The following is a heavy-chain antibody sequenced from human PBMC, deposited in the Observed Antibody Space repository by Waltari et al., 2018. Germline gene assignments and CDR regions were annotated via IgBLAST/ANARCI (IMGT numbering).Heavy chain of an antibody. D-gene: IGHD6-13*01. CDR2: INHSRST. V-gene: IGHV4-34*01. Sequence: QVQLLQWGAGLLKPSEPLSLTCAVYGGSFSGYYWSWIRQPPGTGLEWIGEINHSRSTNYNPALKSRVTITVDTSKNQFSLKLSSVNAADTAVYYCDTTLYSSSWHGDYYYGMDVWGQGTTVTVSS. J-gene: IGHJ6*02. CDR1: GGSFSGYY. CDR3: DTTLYSSSWHGDYYYGMDV.